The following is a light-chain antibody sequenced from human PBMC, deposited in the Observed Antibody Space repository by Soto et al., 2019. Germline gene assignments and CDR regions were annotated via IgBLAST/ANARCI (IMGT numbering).Light chain of an antibody. CDR3: QQYNNWPWT. J-gene: IGKJ1*01. CDR1: QSISGT. V-gene: IGKV3-15*01. CDR2: GAS. Sequence: EVVVTQSPATLSVARGGRATLSWGASQSISGTLAWYQQKPGQAPRLLIYGASTRATSFPARFSGSGSGTDFTLTISSLQSEDFAVYYCQQYNNWPWTFGQGTKVDI.